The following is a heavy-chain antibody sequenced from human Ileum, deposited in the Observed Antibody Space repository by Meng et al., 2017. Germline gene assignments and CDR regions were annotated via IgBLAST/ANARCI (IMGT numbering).Heavy chain of an antibody. V-gene: IGHV1-2*06. D-gene: IGHD3-10*01. Sequence: QVQRGQPGTGVKNPGASLKVSCKASDYTFTDYYIPWLRQAPGKGLEWMGRVKPNSGDTNYAQRFQGRVTMTRGTSISTAYMELTRLIFDDTAIYYCARGFGEDFNGNHFFDDWGQGTLVTVSS. CDR2: VKPNSGDT. CDR1: DYTFTDYY. J-gene: IGHJ4*02. CDR3: ARGFGEDFNGNHFFDD.